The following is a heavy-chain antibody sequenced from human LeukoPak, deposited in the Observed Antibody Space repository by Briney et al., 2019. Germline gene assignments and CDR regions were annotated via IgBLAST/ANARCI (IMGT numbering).Heavy chain of an antibody. CDR2: IKQDGSEK. CDR1: GFTFSSYW. D-gene: IGHD4-17*01. CDR3: ARDGRTTVTKGTPTAHYY. V-gene: IGHV3-7*01. J-gene: IGHJ4*02. Sequence: GGSLRLSCAASGFTFSSYWMSWVRQAPGKGLEWVANIKQDGSEKYYVDSVKGRFTISRDNAKNSLYLQMNSLRAEGTAVYYCARDGRTTVTKGTPTAHYYWGQGTLVTVSS.